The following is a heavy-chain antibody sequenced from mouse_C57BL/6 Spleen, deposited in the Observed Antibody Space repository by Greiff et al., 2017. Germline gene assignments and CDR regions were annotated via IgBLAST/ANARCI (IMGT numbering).Heavy chain of an antibody. CDR1: GYTFTSYW. D-gene: IGHD1-1*01. CDR3: LSTTYHGYGSSYDAMDY. J-gene: IGHJ4*01. Sequence: QVQLQQPGAELVKPGASVKLSCKASGYTFTSYWMHWVKQRPGQGLEWIGMINPNSGSTNYNEKFKSKATLPVDKASSTAYMQLSSRTSEDSAVYYVLSTTYHGYGSSYDAMDYWGQGTSVTVSS. V-gene: IGHV1-64*01. CDR2: INPNSGST.